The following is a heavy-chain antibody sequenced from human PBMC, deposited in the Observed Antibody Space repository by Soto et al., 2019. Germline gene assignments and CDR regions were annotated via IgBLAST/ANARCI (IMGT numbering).Heavy chain of an antibody. J-gene: IGHJ5*02. CDR2: ITSKSTTI. V-gene: IGHV3-48*02. CDR3: AREMGACSDSSCYPGPYDS. Sequence: PWGCLRLSCAASVFTVTTYSMHWVRQGPGPGLEWVSYITSKSTTIKYADSVKGRFTVSRDNAKNSLYLQLNSLRDEDTAVYYCAREMGACSDSSCYPGPYDSWGQGTLVTVSS. D-gene: IGHD3-16*01. CDR1: VFTVTTYS.